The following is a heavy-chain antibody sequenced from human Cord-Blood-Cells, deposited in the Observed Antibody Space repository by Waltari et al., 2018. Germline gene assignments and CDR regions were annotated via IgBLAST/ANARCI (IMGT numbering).Heavy chain of an antibody. V-gene: IGHV4-34*01. Sequence: QVQLQQWGAGLLKPSETLSLTCAVYGGSFSGYYWSWIRQPPGKGLEWIGEINHSGSTNYNPSLKGRVTISVDTSKNQFSLKLSSVTAADTAVYYCARTAHVLLWFGESPEYYYMDVWGKGTTVTVSS. D-gene: IGHD3-10*01. CDR1: GGSFSGYY. J-gene: IGHJ6*03. CDR3: ARTAHVLLWFGESPEYYYMDV. CDR2: INHSGST.